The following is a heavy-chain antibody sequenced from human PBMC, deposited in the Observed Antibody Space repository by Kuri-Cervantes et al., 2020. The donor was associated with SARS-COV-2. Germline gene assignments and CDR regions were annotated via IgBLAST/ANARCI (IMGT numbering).Heavy chain of an antibody. V-gene: IGHV3-23*01. D-gene: IGHD6-19*01. CDR2: ISGSGGST. CDR3: ARDPDSSGWYAGDAFDI. CDR1: GFTFSSYA. Sequence: GGSLRLSCAASGFTFSSYAMSWVRQAPGEGLEWVSAISGSGGSTYYADSVKGRFTISRDNAKNTLYLQMNSLRAEDTAVYYCARDPDSSGWYAGDAFDIWGQGTMVTVSS. J-gene: IGHJ3*02.